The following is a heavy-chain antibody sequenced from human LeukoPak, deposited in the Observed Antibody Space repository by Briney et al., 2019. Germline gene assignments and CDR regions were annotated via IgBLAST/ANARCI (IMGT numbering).Heavy chain of an antibody. CDR2: INPSGGST. CDR1: GYTFTSYY. Sequence: GASVKVSCKASGYTFTSYYIHWVRQAPGQGLEWMGLINPSGGSTNYAQKFRGRVTMTRNTSITTAYMELSSLRSDDTAIYYCARKFLGSRGYYFDYWGQGTLVIVSS. V-gene: IGHV1-46*01. J-gene: IGHJ4*02. CDR3: ARKFLGSRGYYFDY. D-gene: IGHD3-10*01.